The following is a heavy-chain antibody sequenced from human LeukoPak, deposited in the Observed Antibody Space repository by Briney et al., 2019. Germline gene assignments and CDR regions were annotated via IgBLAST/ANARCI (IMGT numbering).Heavy chain of an antibody. V-gene: IGHV4-39*01. CDR3: ARQQLGQLAPLRN. CDR2: VSNSGTT. J-gene: IGHJ4*02. D-gene: IGHD1-1*01. CDR1: GASINSSPYY. Sequence: SETLSLTCTVSGASINSSPYYWDWIRQPPGKGLEGIGSVSNSGTTYYSPSLKSRVTISVDTSKNQFSLKVTSMTAADTAVYYCARQQLGQLAPLRNWGQGTLVTVSS.